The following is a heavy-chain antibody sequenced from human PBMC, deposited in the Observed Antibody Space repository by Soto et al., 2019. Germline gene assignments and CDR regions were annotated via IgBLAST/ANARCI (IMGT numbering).Heavy chain of an antibody. CDR3: ARRSSSWHNGAFDI. J-gene: IGHJ3*02. D-gene: IGHD6-13*01. Sequence: QVQLVESGGGVVQPGRSLRLSCAASGFTFSSYAMHWVRQAPGKGLEWVAVISYDGSNKYYADSVKGRFTISRDNSKNTLYLQMNSLRAEDTAVYYCARRSSSWHNGAFDIWGQGTMDTVSS. CDR1: GFTFSSYA. V-gene: IGHV3-30-3*01. CDR2: ISYDGSNK.